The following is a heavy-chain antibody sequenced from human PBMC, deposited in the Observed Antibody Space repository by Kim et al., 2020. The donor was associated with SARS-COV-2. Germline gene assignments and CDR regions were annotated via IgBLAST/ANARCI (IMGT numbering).Heavy chain of an antibody. V-gene: IGHV3-53*01. CDR3: VRDNGDNSRFDP. CDR2: IYRDGSP. D-gene: IGHD2-8*01. J-gene: IGHJ5*02. CDR1: GFSVSNNY. Sequence: GGSLRLSCAASGFSVSNNYLSWVRQAPGEGLEWVSVIYRDGSPHYAESVKGRFIISRDSSTNTLYLQMNSLRAEDTAVYYCVRDNGDNSRFDPWGQGTLV.